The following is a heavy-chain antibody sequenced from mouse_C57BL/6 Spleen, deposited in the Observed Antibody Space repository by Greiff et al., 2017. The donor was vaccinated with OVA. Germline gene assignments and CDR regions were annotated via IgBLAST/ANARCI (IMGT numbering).Heavy chain of an antibody. D-gene: IGHD1-1*01. V-gene: IGHV5-4*01. Sequence: EVQLKESGGGLVKPGGSLKLSCAASGFTFSSYAMSWVRQTPEKRLEWVATISDGGSYTYYPDNVKGRFTISRDNAKNNLYLQMSHLKSDDTAMYYCANYYGSRDYAMDYWGQGTSVTVSS. J-gene: IGHJ4*01. CDR3: ANYYGSRDYAMDY. CDR2: ISDGGSYT. CDR1: GFTFSSYA.